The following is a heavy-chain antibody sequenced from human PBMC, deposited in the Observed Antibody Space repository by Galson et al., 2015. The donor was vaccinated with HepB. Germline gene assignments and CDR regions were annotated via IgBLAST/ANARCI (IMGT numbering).Heavy chain of an antibody. CDR2: IDGGGSKI. J-gene: IGHJ6*01. Sequence: SLRLSCAASGFTFSGYCMHWVRQVPGQGLMWVARIDGGGSKICYADAVKRRFTVCGDTAKNMLYLQMDSLRAEDTGVYYCARGNSVVWAHGTAVSV. D-gene: IGHD5/OR15-5a*01. CDR1: GFTFSGYC. CDR3: ARGNSVV. V-gene: IGHV3-74*01.